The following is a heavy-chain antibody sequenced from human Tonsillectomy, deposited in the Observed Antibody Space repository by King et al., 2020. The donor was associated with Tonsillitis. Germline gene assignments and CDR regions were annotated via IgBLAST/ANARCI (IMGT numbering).Heavy chain of an antibody. Sequence: TLKESGPTVVKPTQTLTLTCTFSGFSLNSRGVGVAWIRQPPGKALEWLGLIYWNDDKRYTPSLKNTLTITKDTTKNQVVLTMTNMDTVDTATYFCAHISRFNVDRGNGWSVPIPSLDEWGPGTLVTVSS. CDR1: GFSLNSRGVG. V-gene: IGHV2-5*01. D-gene: IGHD6-19*01. CDR3: AHISRFNVDRGNGWSVPIPSLDE. J-gene: IGHJ4*02. CDR2: IYWNDDK.